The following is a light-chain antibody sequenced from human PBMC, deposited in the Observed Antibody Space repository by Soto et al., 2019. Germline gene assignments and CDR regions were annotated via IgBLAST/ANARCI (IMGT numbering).Light chain of an antibody. CDR2: AAS. Sequence: DTQMTQSPSSLSASVGDTVTITCRASQTITTHLNWYQQRPGKAPKLLIYAASRLQSGVPSRFSGSGSGTDFTLTISSLQPEDFATYYCLQNYGTPFTFGPGTNVDIK. V-gene: IGKV1-39*01. J-gene: IGKJ3*01. CDR1: QTITTH. CDR3: LQNYGTPFT.